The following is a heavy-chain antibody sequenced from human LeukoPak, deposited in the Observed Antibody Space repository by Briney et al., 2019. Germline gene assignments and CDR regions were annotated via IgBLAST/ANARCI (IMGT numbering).Heavy chain of an antibody. V-gene: IGHV3-74*01. D-gene: IGHD2-15*01. J-gene: IGHJ3*02. CDR1: GFTFSNYW. Sequence: GGSLRLSRAASGFTFSNYWMHWVRQAPGKGLVWVSRINSDGSSTTYADSVKGRFTISRDNAKNALYLQMNSLRAEDTAVYYCARDGTAYSLPDAFDIWGQGTMVTVSS. CDR2: INSDGSST. CDR3: ARDGTAYSLPDAFDI.